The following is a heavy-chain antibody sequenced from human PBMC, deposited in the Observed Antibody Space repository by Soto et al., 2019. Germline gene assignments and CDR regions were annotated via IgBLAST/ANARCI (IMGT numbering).Heavy chain of an antibody. CDR1: GYTFTSYG. CDR2: ISAYNGNT. V-gene: IGHV1-18*01. D-gene: IGHD1-1*01. Sequence: QVQLVQSGAEVKKPGASVKVSCKASGYTFTSYGISWVRQASGQGLEWMGWISAYNGNTKYAQKLQGRVTMTTDTSTSTAYMELRSLRSDDTAVYCCARDEAYEWKDGGWFAPWGQGPLVTVSS. J-gene: IGHJ5*02. CDR3: ARDEAYEWKDGGWFAP.